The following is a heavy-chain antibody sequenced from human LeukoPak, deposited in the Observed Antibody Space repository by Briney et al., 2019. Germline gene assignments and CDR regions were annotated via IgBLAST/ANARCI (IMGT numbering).Heavy chain of an antibody. Sequence: ASVKVSCRASGYTFTSYYMHWVRQAPRQGLEWMGIINPSGGSTRYAQKFQGRVTITRDTSISTAYMELSSLRSEDTAVYYCARVDGSPDYWGQGTLVTVSS. J-gene: IGHJ4*02. CDR1: GYTFTSYY. CDR2: INPSGGST. D-gene: IGHD2-15*01. V-gene: IGHV1-46*01. CDR3: ARVDGSPDY.